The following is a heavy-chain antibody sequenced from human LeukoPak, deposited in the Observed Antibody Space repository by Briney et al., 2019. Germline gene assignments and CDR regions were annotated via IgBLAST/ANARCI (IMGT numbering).Heavy chain of an antibody. V-gene: IGHV4-31*03. CDR3: AMGDYCGGDRYGLSAFDI. D-gene: IGHD2-21*02. CDR1: GGSISSGGYY. CDR2: IYYSGST. Sequence: SQTLSLTCTVSGGSISSGGYYWSWIRQHPGKGLEWIGYIYYSGSTYYNPSLKSRVTISVDTSKNQFSLKLSSVTAADTAVYYCAMGDYCGGDRYGLSAFDIWGQGTMVTVSS. J-gene: IGHJ3*02.